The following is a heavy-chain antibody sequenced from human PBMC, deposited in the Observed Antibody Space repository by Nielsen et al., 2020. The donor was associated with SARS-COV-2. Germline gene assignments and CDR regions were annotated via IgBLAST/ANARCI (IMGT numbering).Heavy chain of an antibody. CDR1: GFTFRNYG. D-gene: IGHD3-22*01. CDR2: INSDGSKS. CDR3: VRVRDDGYYYDTGPYDY. Sequence: GGSLRLSCAASGFTFRNYGMNWIRQAPGKGLMWVARINSDGSKSAYADSVKGRFTISRDNARDTLYLQMNSLSAEDTAVYYCVRVRDDGYYYDTGPYDYWGQGALVTVSS. J-gene: IGHJ4*02. V-gene: IGHV3-74*01.